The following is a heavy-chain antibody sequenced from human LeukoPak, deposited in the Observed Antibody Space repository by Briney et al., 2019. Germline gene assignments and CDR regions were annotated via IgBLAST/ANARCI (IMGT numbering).Heavy chain of an antibody. Sequence: SGTLSLTCAVSGGSISSNNWWSWVRQPPGKGLEWIGEIFHSGGTNYNPSLKNRVTISIDKSKNQFSLKLSSVTAADTAVYYCATVEMVRGIISWFDYWGQGTLVTVSS. D-gene: IGHD3-10*01. CDR1: GGSISSNNW. CDR2: IFHSGGT. V-gene: IGHV4-4*02. J-gene: IGHJ4*02. CDR3: ATVEMVRGIISWFDY.